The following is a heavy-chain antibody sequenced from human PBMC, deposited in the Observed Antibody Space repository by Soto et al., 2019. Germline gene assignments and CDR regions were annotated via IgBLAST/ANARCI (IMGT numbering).Heavy chain of an antibody. V-gene: IGHV4-34*01. D-gene: IGHD2-2*01. Sequence: SETLSLTCAVYCGSFSGYYWSWIRQPPGKGLEWIGEINHSGSTNYNPSLKSRVTISVDTSKNQFSLKLSSVTAADTAVYYCARCSLVVVPAPGVDPWGRGPRVTVAA. J-gene: IGHJ5*02. CDR2: INHSGST. CDR3: ARCSLVVVPAPGVDP. CDR1: CGSFSGYY.